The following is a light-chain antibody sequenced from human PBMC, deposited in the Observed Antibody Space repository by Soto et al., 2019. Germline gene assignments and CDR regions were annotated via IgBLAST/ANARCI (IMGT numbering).Light chain of an antibody. CDR3: QQYGTSEII. CDR2: GAS. J-gene: IGKJ5*01. Sequence: EIVMTQSPATLSVSPGERATLSCRASQSVSSNLAWYQQKPGQAPRLLIFGASTRATGTPARFSGSGSETEFTLTISSLQSEDFAVFYCQQYGTSEIIFGQGTRLEIK. CDR1: QSVSSN. V-gene: IGKV3D-15*01.